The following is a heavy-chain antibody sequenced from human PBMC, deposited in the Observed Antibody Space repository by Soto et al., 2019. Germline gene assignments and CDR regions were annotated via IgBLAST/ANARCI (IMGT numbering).Heavy chain of an antibody. V-gene: IGHV4-30-2*01. CDR3: ARGVDYGGNSAYFDY. Sequence: PSETLSLTCAVSGGSISSGGYSWSWIRQPPGKGLEWIGYIYHGGSTYYNPSLKSRVTISVDRSKNQFSLKLSSVTAADTAVYYCARGVDYGGNSAYFDYWGQGTLVTVSS. CDR1: GGSISSGGYS. CDR2: IYHGGST. J-gene: IGHJ4*02. D-gene: IGHD4-17*01.